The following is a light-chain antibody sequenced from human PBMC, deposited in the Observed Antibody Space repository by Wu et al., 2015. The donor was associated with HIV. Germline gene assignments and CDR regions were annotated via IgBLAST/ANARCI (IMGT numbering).Light chain of an antibody. J-gene: IGKJ4*01. CDR2: NAS. CDR1: QSVGTS. Sequence: IVLTQSPVILPLSPGERATLSCRASQSVGTSLAWYQQKPGQSPRLLIYNASKRATGIAPRFSGIGSGTDFTLTITSLESEDFALYYCQHRQNWPLTFGGGTKVEIK. CDR3: QHRQNWPLT. V-gene: IGKV3-11*01.